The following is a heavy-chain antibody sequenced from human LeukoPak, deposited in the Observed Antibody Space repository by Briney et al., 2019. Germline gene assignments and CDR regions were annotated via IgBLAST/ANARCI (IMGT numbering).Heavy chain of an antibody. D-gene: IGHD6-19*01. CDR2: ISHSGST. Sequence: SETLSLTRTVSSGSISTYYWSWIRQPPGKGLEWIGYISHSGSTNYNPSLKSRVTISIDTSKNQISLKLSSVTAADTAVYYCAKVSTSGWYFDYWGQGTLVTVSS. CDR3: AKVSTSGWYFDY. CDR1: SGSISTYY. J-gene: IGHJ4*02. V-gene: IGHV4-59*01.